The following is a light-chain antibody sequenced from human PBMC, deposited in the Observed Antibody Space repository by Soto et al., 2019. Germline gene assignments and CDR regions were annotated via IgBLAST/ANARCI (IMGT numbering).Light chain of an antibody. V-gene: IGKV2-30*01. CDR2: KVS. Sequence: DAVMTQSPLSLPVTLGQPASISCRSSQCLVFSDGNTYLSWIHQRPGQSPRRLIYKVSNRDSGVPDRVSGSGSGTDFTMKISRVDAEDVVVYYCMRNTPWPWTFGGGTKVEIK. CDR1: QCLVFSDGNTY. CDR3: MRNTPWPWT. J-gene: IGKJ1*01.